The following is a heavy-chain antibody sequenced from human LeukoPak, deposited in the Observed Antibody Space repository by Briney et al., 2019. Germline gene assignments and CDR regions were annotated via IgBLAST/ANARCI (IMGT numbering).Heavy chain of an antibody. Sequence: GGSLRLSCAASGFTISPYWMSWVRQAPGKGLEWVSYISSTSSTLLYTDSVKGRFIISRDNAKNSLYLQMNSLRAEDTAVYYCARESAYAFDYWGQGILVTVSS. D-gene: IGHD5-12*01. J-gene: IGHJ4*02. V-gene: IGHV3-48*01. CDR3: ARESAYAFDY. CDR1: GFTISPYW. CDR2: ISSTSSTL.